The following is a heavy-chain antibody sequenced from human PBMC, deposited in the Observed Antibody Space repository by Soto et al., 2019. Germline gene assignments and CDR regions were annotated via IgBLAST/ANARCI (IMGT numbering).Heavy chain of an antibody. CDR1: GFTFSSYG. CDR2: IWYDGSNK. V-gene: IGHV3-33*01. Sequence: PGGSLRLSCAASGFTFSSYGMHWVRQAPGKGLEWVAVIWYDGSNKYYADSVKGRFTISRDNSKNTLYLQMNSLRAEDTAVYYCARVSSSWSDFDYWGQGTLVTVSS. CDR3: ARVSSSWSDFDY. D-gene: IGHD6-13*01. J-gene: IGHJ4*02.